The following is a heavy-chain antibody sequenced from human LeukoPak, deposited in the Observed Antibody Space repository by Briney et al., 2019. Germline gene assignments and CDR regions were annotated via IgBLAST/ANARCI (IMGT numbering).Heavy chain of an antibody. D-gene: IGHD3-10*01. CDR2: IYPGDSDT. CDR1: GYSFTSYW. Sequence: GESLEISCKGSGYSFTSYWTGWVRQMPGKGLEWMGIIYPGDSDTRYSPSFQGQVTISADKSISTAYLQWSSLKASDTAMYYCARQNVDTAMASLLWFGELSTNWFDPWGQGTLVTVSS. V-gene: IGHV5-51*01. CDR3: ARQNVDTAMASLLWFGELSTNWFDP. J-gene: IGHJ5*02.